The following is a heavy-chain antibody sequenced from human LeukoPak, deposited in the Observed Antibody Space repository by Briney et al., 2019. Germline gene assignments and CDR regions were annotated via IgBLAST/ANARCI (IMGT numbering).Heavy chain of an antibody. J-gene: IGHJ4*02. CDR1: GGSFSGYY. CDR2: INHSGST. D-gene: IGHD5-18*01. CDR3: ARGRSYTAMVYYFDY. Sequence: PSETLSLTCAVYGGSFSGYYWSWIRQPPGKGLEWIGEINHSGSTNYNPSLKGRVTISVDTSKNQFSLKLSSVAAADTAVYYCARGRSYTAMVYYFDYWGQGTLVTVSS. V-gene: IGHV4-34*01.